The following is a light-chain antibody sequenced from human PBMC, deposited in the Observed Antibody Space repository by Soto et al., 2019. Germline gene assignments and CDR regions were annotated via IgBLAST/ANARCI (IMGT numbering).Light chain of an antibody. CDR3: SSYTSASTYV. J-gene: IGLJ1*01. V-gene: IGLV2-14*03. Sequence: QSALTQPPSVSGSPGQSITISCTGTSSDFGGYTYVSWYQQHPGKAPKLMIFDATSRPSGVSNRFSGSKSDSTASLTIAGLQAEDEPDYYCSSYTSASTYVFGTGTKVTVL. CDR2: DAT. CDR1: SSDFGGYTY.